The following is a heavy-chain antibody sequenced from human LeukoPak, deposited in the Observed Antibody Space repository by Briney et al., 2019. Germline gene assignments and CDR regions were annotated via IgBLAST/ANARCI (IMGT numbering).Heavy chain of an antibody. V-gene: IGHV3-23*01. J-gene: IGHJ4*02. CDR2: ISGSGGST. Sequence: PGGSLRLSCAASGFTFSSYAMSWVRQAPGKGLEWVSAISGSGGSTYYADSVRGRFTISRDNSKNTLYLQMNSLRAEDTAVYYCAKQVGDLYTAMVTGFDYWGQGTLVTVSS. CDR3: AKQVGDLYTAMVTGFDY. D-gene: IGHD5-18*01. CDR1: GFTFSSYA.